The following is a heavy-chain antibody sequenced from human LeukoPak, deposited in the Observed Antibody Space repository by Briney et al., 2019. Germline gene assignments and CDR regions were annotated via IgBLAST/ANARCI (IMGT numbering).Heavy chain of an antibody. V-gene: IGHV3-64D*06. CDR1: GFTVYSIG. CDR3: VNQISGWVY. J-gene: IGHJ4*02. Sequence: GSLRPSCPAPGFTVYSIGVDRVGQGPGKGLEYVSAISRNGDSTYYADSVKGRFTISRDNSKNTLYLQMSSLRAEDTAVYYCVNQISGWVYWGQGTLVTVSS. D-gene: IGHD6-19*01. CDR2: ISRNGDST.